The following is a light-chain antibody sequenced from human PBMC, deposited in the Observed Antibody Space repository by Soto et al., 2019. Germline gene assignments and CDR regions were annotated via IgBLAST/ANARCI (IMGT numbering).Light chain of an antibody. V-gene: IGKV3-15*01. Sequence: EIVLTQSPGTLSLSPGERATLSCRASQSVTSNSLAWYQQKPGQAPRLLIYGASTRATGIPARFSGSGSGTEFTLTSSSLQSEDFAVYYCQQYNNWPRTFGQGTKVEIK. J-gene: IGKJ1*01. CDR3: QQYNNWPRT. CDR1: QSVTSN. CDR2: GAS.